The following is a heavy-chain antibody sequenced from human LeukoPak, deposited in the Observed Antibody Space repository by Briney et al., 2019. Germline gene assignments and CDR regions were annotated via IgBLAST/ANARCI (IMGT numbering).Heavy chain of an antibody. CDR1: GYTFTGYY. CDR2: INPNSGGT. Sequence: ASVKVSCKASGYTFTGYYMHWVRQAPGQGLAWMGWINPNSGGTNYAQKFQGRVTMTRDTSISTAYMELSRLRSDDTAVYYCARDRSSITMYSSGLTYYFDYWGQGTLVTVSS. J-gene: IGHJ4*02. CDR3: ARDRSSITMYSSGLTYYFDY. V-gene: IGHV1-2*02. D-gene: IGHD6-19*01.